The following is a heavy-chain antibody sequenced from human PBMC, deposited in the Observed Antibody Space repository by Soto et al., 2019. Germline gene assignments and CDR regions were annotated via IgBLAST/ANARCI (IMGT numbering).Heavy chain of an antibody. D-gene: IGHD4-17*01. CDR1: GGSISSGGYY. CDR2: IYFSGST. J-gene: IGHJ3*02. Sequence: QVQLQESGPGLVKPSQTLSLTCTVSGGSISSGGYYWSWIRQHPGKGLEWIAYIYFSGSTYYNPSLQSRVTISEDTSENHFSLKLISVTAADTAVYYCARTTVTGAAFDIWGQGTVVIVSS. V-gene: IGHV4-31*03. CDR3: ARTTVTGAAFDI.